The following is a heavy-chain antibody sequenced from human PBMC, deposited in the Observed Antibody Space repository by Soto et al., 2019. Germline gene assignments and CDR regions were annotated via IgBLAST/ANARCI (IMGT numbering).Heavy chain of an antibody. D-gene: IGHD1-1*01. V-gene: IGHV3-72*01. CDR2: VRNKANSYTT. CDR3: ARELEGTNSPDGFEI. CDR1: GFSFSDHY. Sequence: EVQLVESGGGLVQPGGSLRLSCAASGFSFSDHYMDWVRQAPGKGLEWVGRVRNKANSYTTQYAAAVKGRITISRDDSKKSLYLRMNSLKTEDTAVYYCARELEGTNSPDGFEIWGQGTMVTVSS. J-gene: IGHJ3*02.